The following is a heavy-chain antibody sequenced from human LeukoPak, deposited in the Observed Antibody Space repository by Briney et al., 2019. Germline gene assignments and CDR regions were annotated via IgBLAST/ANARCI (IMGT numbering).Heavy chain of an antibody. Sequence: GGSLRLSCAASGFTFRNYAMSWVRQAPGKGLEWVSAISGSGGSTYYADSVKGRFTISRDNSKNTLYLQMNSLRGEDTAVYYCAKDLGNWVVKGVDVWGQGTTVTVSS. J-gene: IGHJ6*02. V-gene: IGHV3-23*01. CDR2: ISGSGGST. D-gene: IGHD3-22*01. CDR3: AKDLGNWVVKGVDV. CDR1: GFTFRNYA.